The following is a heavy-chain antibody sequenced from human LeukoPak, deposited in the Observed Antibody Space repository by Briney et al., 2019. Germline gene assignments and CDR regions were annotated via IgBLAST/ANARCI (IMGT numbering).Heavy chain of an antibody. J-gene: IGHJ3*02. D-gene: IGHD6-19*01. CDR1: GYSFATYW. CDR3: ARRGIVVPGSRNALDI. CDR2: IYPGDSDT. Sequence: GESLKISCKGSGYSFATYWIAWVRQMPGKGLEWMGIIYPGDSDTRYSPSFQGQVTISADKSITTAYLQWSSLEASDTATYFCARRGIVVPGSRNALDIWGQGTMVTISS. V-gene: IGHV5-51*01.